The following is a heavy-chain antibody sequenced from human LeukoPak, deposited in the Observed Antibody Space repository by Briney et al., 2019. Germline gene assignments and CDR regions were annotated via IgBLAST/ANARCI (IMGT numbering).Heavy chain of an antibody. Sequence: PGGSLRLSCAASGFTFSSYSMNWVRQAPGKGLEWVSYISSSSSTIYYADSVKGRFTISRDNAKNSLYLQMNSLRAEDTAVYYCARDGPFNYYDSSGYYLWGQGTMVTVSS. CDR3: ARDGPFNYYDSSGYYL. D-gene: IGHD3-22*01. J-gene: IGHJ3*01. V-gene: IGHV3-48*01. CDR1: GFTFSSYS. CDR2: ISSSSSTI.